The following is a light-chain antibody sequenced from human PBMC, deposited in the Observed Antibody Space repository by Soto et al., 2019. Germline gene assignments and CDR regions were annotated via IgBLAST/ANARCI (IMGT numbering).Light chain of an antibody. CDR2: GAS. Sequence: EIVMTQSPATLSVSVGERATLSCRASQTVSSKLAWYQKKPGQVPRLLIYGASTRATGIPARFSGSGSGTEFTLTISSLPSEDFAVYYCQQYNDWPPQLTFGGGTKVEIK. J-gene: IGKJ4*01. CDR3: QQYNDWPPQLT. V-gene: IGKV3-15*01. CDR1: QTVSSK.